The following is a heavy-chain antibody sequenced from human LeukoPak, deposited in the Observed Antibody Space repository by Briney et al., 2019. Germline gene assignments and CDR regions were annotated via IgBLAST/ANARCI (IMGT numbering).Heavy chain of an antibody. CDR3: TSIYDTSGYPY. V-gene: IGHV3-73*01. D-gene: IGHD3-22*01. J-gene: IGHJ4*02. CDR1: GFTFSGSA. CDR2: IRSKANSYAT. Sequence: GGSLRLSCAASGFTFSGSAMHWVRQASGKGLGWVGRIRSKANSYATAYAASVKGRFTISRDDSKNTAYLQMNSLKTEDTAVYYCTSIYDTSGYPYWGQGTLVTVSS.